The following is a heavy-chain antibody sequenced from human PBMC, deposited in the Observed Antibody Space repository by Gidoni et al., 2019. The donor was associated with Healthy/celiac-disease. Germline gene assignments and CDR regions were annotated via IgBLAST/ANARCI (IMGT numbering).Heavy chain of an antibody. CDR1: GFTFDDYG. Sequence: EVQLVESGGGVVRPGGSLRLSCAASGFTFDDYGMSWVRQAPGKGLEWVSGIHWNGGSTGYADSVKGRFTISRDNAKNSLYLQMNSLRAEDTALYYCARGDSSGYYEYYFDYWGQGTLVTVSS. D-gene: IGHD3-22*01. J-gene: IGHJ4*02. CDR2: IHWNGGST. V-gene: IGHV3-20*04. CDR3: ARGDSSGYYEYYFDY.